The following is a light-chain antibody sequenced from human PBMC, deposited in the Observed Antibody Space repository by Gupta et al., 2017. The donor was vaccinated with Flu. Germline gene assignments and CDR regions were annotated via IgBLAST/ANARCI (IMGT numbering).Light chain of an antibody. CDR2: EVT. V-gene: IGLV2-8*01. J-gene: IGLJ1*01. Sequence: QSALTQPPSASGSPGQSVAISCTGTSSDVGTYNYVSCYQQHPGKAPKLMIYEVTKRPSGVPDRFSGSKSGNTASLTVSGLQAEDEADYYCSSYAGSNNFVFGTGTKVTVL. CDR3: SSYAGSNNFV. CDR1: SSDVGTYNY.